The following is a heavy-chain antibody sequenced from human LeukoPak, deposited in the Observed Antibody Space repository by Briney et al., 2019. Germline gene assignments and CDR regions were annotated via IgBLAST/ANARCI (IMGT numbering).Heavy chain of an antibody. J-gene: IGHJ2*01. D-gene: IGHD6-13*01. Sequence: GGSLRLSCAASGFTFDDYAMHWVRQAPGKGLEWVSGISWNSGSIGYADSVKGRFTISRDNAKNSLYLQMNSLRAEDTALYYCAKDKGVADAPRYFDLWGRGTLVTVSS. CDR2: ISWNSGSI. CDR3: AKDKGVADAPRYFDL. V-gene: IGHV3-9*01. CDR1: GFTFDDYA.